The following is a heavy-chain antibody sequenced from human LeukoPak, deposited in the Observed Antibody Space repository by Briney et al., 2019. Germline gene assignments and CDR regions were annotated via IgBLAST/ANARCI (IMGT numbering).Heavy chain of an antibody. CDR1: GFTFSSYG. CDR2: ISYDGSNK. D-gene: IGHD3-22*01. Sequence: PGRSLRLSCAASGFTFSSYGMHWVRQAPGKGLEWVAVISYDGSNKYYADSVKGRFTISRDNSKNTLYLQMNSLRAEDTAVYYCAKRSEYYYDSSGYFHDAFDIWGQGTMVTVSS. J-gene: IGHJ3*02. V-gene: IGHV3-30*18. CDR3: AKRSEYYYDSSGYFHDAFDI.